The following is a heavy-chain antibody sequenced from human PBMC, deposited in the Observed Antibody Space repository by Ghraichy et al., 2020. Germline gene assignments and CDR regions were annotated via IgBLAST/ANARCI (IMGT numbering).Heavy chain of an antibody. V-gene: IGHV4-61*01. J-gene: IGHJ4*02. D-gene: IGHD5-12*01. Sequence: GSLRLSCTVSGGSVSSGSYYWSWIRQPPGKGLEWIGYIYYSGSTNYNPSLKSRVTISVDTSKNQFSLKLSSVTAADTAVYYCARASDSGYDWGLGYWGQGTLVTVSS. CDR1: GGSVSSGSYY. CDR2: IYYSGST. CDR3: ARASDSGYDWGLGY.